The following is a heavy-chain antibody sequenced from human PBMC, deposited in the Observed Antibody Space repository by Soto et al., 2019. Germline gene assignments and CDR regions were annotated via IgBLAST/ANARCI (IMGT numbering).Heavy chain of an antibody. CDR2: VNWNGGST. D-gene: IGHD3-10*01. J-gene: IGHJ4*02. CDR3: AREATESLVRGFGVLRSEKYFDL. CDR1: GFTFHDYG. Sequence: EVQLVESGGRVVRPGGSLRLSCATSGFTFHDYGMNWVRQAPGKGLEWVSGVNWNGGSTDYADSVKGRFTISRDSAKNSLYLQMNSLRAEDTALYFCAREATESLVRGFGVLRSEKYFDLWGQGILVTVSS. V-gene: IGHV3-20*04.